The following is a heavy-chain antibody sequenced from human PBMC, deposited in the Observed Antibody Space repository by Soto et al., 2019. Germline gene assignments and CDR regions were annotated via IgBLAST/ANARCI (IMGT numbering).Heavy chain of an antibody. CDR3: ARSRNSAVADSFDF. D-gene: IGHD1-26*01. CDR2: ISSSGTTI. CDR1: EFTFSSYE. Sequence: PGGSLRLSCVASEFTFSSYEMNWVRQAPGKGLEWVSYISSSGTTIYYLDSVKGRFTISRDNSKDTVNLLMNSLRDDDSAMYYCARSRNSAVADSFDFWGQGTLVTVSS. V-gene: IGHV3-48*03. J-gene: IGHJ4*02.